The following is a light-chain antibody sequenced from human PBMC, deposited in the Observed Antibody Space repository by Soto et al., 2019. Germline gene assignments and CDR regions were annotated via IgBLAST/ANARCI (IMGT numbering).Light chain of an antibody. CDR3: QQYGSSPRT. CDR2: GAS. V-gene: IGKV3-20*01. Sequence: EVVLTQTPGTLSLSPGGRASLSCRASQSVGTFLAWYQQRSGQAPRLLIYGASTRASGIPDRFSGSGSGTDFTLTISRLDPEDFAVYYCQQYGSSPRTFGQGTKGDIK. J-gene: IGKJ1*01. CDR1: QSVGTF.